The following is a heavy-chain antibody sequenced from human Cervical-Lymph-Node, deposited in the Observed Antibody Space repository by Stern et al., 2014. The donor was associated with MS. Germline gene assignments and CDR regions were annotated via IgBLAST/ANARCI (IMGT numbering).Heavy chain of an antibody. V-gene: IGHV3-21*01. D-gene: IGHD3-3*01. CDR1: GFTFSSSV. CDR3: ARDPVADFWNGPYYYGMDV. CDR2: IGTTTRYI. Sequence: EVQLVESGGGLVKPGGSLRLSCVASGFTFSSSVMHWVRQTPGKGLEWVSCIGTTTRYIYYVDSVKGRFTVSRDNAKNSLYLQMNSLRADDTAVYYCARDPVADFWNGPYYYGMDVWGQGATVTVSS. J-gene: IGHJ6*02.